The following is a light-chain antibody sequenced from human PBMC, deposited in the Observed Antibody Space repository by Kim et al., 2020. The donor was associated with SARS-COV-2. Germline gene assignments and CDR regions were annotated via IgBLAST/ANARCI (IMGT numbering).Light chain of an antibody. V-gene: IGKV3-15*01. J-gene: IGKJ2*01. Sequence: EIEMTQSPATLSVSPGERATLSCRASQSISSNLAWYQQKPGQAPRLLIYDASTRAAGIPARFSGSGSGTEFTLTISSLQSEDFAVYHCQQYNNWPHTFGQGTKVEIK. CDR3: QQYNNWPHT. CDR2: DAS. CDR1: QSISSN.